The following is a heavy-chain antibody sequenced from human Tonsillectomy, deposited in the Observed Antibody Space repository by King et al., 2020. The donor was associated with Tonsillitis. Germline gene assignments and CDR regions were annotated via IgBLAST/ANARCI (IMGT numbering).Heavy chain of an antibody. CDR1: GGTLNSYA. D-gene: IGHD1-1*01. V-gene: IGHV1-69*01. Sequence: QVQLVESGAEVEKPGSSVKVSCKVSGGTLNSYAINWVRQAPGQGLEWMGGIIPLFGAINSAQKFQGRVTITADESTNTAYMELNSLTSDDTAVYYCARGSAMAGTAGLYWGQGTLVTVSS. J-gene: IGHJ4*02. CDR2: IIPLFGAI. CDR3: ARGSAMAGTAGLY.